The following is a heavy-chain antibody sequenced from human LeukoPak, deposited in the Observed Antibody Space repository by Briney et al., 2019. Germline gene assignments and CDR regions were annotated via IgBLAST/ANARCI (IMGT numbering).Heavy chain of an antibody. V-gene: IGHV1-8*03. J-gene: IGHJ6*03. CDR2: MNPNSGNT. CDR1: GYTFTSYD. Sequence: GASVKVSCKASGYTFTSYDINWVRQATGQGLEWMGWMNPNSGNTGYAQKFQGRVTITRNTSISTAYMELSSPRSEDTAVYYCARGLYYDFWSGYLWPSNYYYYMDVWGKGTTVTVSS. D-gene: IGHD3-3*01. CDR3: ARGLYYDFWSGYLWPSNYYYYMDV.